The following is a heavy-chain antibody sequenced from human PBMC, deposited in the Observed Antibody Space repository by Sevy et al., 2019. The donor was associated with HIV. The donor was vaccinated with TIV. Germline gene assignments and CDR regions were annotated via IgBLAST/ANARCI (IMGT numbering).Heavy chain of an antibody. CDR2: FTVGGGGST. V-gene: IGHV3-23*01. Sequence: GGSLRLSCAASGFTFSSYSMNWVRQAPGKGLEWVSSFTVGGGGSTHYADSVNGRFTISRDNSKNTRYLQMDSLRGEDTAVYYCAKGTIGIVVIHESWGQGTLVTVSS. J-gene: IGHJ4*02. CDR1: GFTFSSYS. CDR3: AKGTIGIVVIHES. D-gene: IGHD3-3*01.